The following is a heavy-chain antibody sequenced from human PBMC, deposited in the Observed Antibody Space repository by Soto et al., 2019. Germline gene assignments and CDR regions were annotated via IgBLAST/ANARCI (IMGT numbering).Heavy chain of an antibody. CDR2: ISAYNGNT. CDR3: ARALYRSGTYYAFDN. CDR1: GYTPTNYD. J-gene: IGHJ4*02. V-gene: IGHV1-18*01. D-gene: IGHD1-26*01. Sequence: QVHLVQSGAEVKTPGASMKVSCQTSGYTPTNYDIGWVRQAPGQGLEWMGWISAYNGNTNYAQKLQGRLTMTTDTPTRTAYMELRSLRSDDTAVYYCARALYRSGTYYAFDNWGQGTLVTVSS.